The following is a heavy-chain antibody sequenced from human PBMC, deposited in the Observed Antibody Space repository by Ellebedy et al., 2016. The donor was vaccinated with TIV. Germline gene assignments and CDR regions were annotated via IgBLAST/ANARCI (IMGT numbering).Heavy chain of an antibody. J-gene: IGHJ4*02. D-gene: IGHD1-1*01. CDR2: IRNKANTYST. Sequence: GESLKISCAASAFTFSDHYMDWARQAPGKGLEWVGRIRNKANTYSTEYAASVKGRFTISRDDSKNSLYLQMNSLRAEDTAVYYCAKDLAAGTTLRLDYWGQGTLVTVSS. V-gene: IGHV3-72*01. CDR3: AKDLAAGTTLRLDY. CDR1: AFTFSDHY.